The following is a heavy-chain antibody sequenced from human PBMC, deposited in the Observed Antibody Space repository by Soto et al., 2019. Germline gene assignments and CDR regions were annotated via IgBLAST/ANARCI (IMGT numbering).Heavy chain of an antibody. V-gene: IGHV3-23*01. CDR3: ARDQGYYYYYGMDV. CDR2: ISGSGGST. CDR1: GFTFSSYA. J-gene: IGHJ6*02. Sequence: EVQLLESGGGLVQPGGSLRLSCAASGFTFSSYAMSWVRQAPGKGLEWVSAISGSGGSTYYADSVKGRFTISRDNSKNTLYLQMNSLRAEDTAVYYCARDQGYYYYYGMDVWGQGTTVTVSS.